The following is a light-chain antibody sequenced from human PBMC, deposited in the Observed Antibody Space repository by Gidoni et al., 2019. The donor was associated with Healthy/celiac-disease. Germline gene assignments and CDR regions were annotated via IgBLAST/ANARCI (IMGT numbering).Light chain of an antibody. CDR3: QQRSNWPT. Sequence: EVVLTPSPATLSLSAGEKATRSCRATQSVSSDLAWYQQTPGQAPRLLIYDAANRATGIPARFRGSGSGTDFTLTISSLELEDFAVYSCQQRSNWPTFGQGTKLEIK. V-gene: IGKV3-11*01. J-gene: IGKJ2*01. CDR2: DAA. CDR1: QSVSSD.